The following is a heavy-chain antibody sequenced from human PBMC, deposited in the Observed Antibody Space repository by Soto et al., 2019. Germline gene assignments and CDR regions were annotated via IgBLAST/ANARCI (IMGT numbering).Heavy chain of an antibody. V-gene: IGHV3-23*01. Sequence: EVQVLESGGGLVQPGESLRLSCAASGFTFSTYAMTWVRQAPGKGLEWVSTMSGNGARTYHADSVKGRFTISRDNSKNTLFLQMNSLRAEDTAIYYCAKEMFASTVAEVFDYWGQGTLVTVSS. CDR1: GFTFSTYA. CDR3: AKEMFASTVAEVFDY. D-gene: IGHD6-19*01. J-gene: IGHJ4*02. CDR2: MSGNGART.